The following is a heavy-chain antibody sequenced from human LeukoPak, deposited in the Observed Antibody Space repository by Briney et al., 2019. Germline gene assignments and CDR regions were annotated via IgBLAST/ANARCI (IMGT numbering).Heavy chain of an antibody. D-gene: IGHD1-26*01. CDR1: GFTFSSYG. V-gene: IGHV3-33*08. J-gene: IGHJ4*02. CDR3: ARDSGSYQLDY. CDR2: IWYDGSNK. Sequence: PGGSLRLSCAASGFTFSSYGMHWVRQAPGKGLEWVAVIWYDGSNKYYADSVKGRFTISRDNSKNTLYLQMNSLRAEDTAVYYCARDSGSYQLDYWGQGTLVTVSS.